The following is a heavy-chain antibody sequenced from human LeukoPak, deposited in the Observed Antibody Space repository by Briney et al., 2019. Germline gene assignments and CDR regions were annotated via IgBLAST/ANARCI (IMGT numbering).Heavy chain of an antibody. CDR3: ARGGVRGVIAEY. D-gene: IGHD3-10*01. CDR2: INNDGSST. V-gene: IGHV3-74*01. Sequence: GGSLRLSCAASGFSFSSTNYWLHWVRQAPGKGLVWVSRINNDGSSTRYADSVKGRFTMSRDNARNTLYLQMNSLRAEDTAVYYCARGGVRGVIAEYWGQGTLVTVSS. J-gene: IGHJ4*02. CDR1: GFSFSSTNYW.